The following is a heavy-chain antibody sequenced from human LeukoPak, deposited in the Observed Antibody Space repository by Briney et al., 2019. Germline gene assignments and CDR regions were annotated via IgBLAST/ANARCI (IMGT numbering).Heavy chain of an antibody. V-gene: IGHV3-30*18. D-gene: IGHD3-16*02. J-gene: IGHJ4*02. CDR2: ISYDGSNK. CDR1: GFTFSSYG. CDR3: AKVRQEELSLRSYYFDY. Sequence: PGRSLRLSCAASGFTFSSYGMHWVRQAPGKGLEWVAVISYDGSNKYYADSEKGRFTISRDNSKNTLYLQMNSLRAEDTAVYYCAKVRQEELSLRSYYFDYWGQGTLVTVSS.